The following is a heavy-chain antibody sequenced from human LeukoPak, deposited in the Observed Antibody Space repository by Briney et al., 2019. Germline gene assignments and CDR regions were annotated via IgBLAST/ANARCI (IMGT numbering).Heavy chain of an antibody. Sequence: PSETLSLTCTVSGYSISSGYEGGGGRQPRGEGGEGIGRIYDSGRTNYNPCVKRRYTISREKENNQFSLKLSSVTAADTAVYYCARDRGSEVTWGQGTLVTVSS. V-gene: IGHV4-38-2*02. CDR3: ARDRGSEVT. CDR1: GYSISSGYE. CDR2: IYDSGRT. J-gene: IGHJ5*02.